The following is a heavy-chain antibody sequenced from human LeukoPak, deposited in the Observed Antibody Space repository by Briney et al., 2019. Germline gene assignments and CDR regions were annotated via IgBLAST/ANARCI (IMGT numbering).Heavy chain of an antibody. D-gene: IGHD1-1*01. CDR2: ISSRGSAI. CDR1: GFTFSSYE. Sequence: PGGSLRLSCAASGFTFSSYEMNWVRQAPGKGLEWVSYISSRGSAIYYADSVKGRFTISRDNAKNSLYLQMNSLRADDTAVYYCARGGHDPGIAFDIWGQGTMVTVSS. J-gene: IGHJ3*02. V-gene: IGHV3-48*03. CDR3: ARGGHDPGIAFDI.